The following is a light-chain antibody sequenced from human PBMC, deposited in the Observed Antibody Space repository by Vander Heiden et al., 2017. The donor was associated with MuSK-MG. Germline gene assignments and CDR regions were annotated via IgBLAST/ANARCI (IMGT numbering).Light chain of an antibody. CDR2: AAS. V-gene: IGKV1-27*01. Sequence: IHFTHSPSSLSASVGDRVTIPCRPSQDISKYLAWYQQKPGKAPKLLIYAASTLRAGVPSRFSGGGSGTDFTMTISSLQPEDVAAYYCQNDNSAPLTFGGGTKVEIK. J-gene: IGKJ4*01. CDR1: QDISKY. CDR3: QNDNSAPLT.